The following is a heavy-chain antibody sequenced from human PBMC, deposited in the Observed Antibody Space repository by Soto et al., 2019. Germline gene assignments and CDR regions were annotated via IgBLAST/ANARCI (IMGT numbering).Heavy chain of an antibody. Sequence: HVQLVQSGAEAKKPGSSVKVSCKTSGGTFSSYAISWVRQAPGQVLEWMGGIVPLFRTTNYAQKFQGRFTITADTSTYTVYMELRGLRSGDTAVYYCARGGYSSTWSNLLDRSGLDVWGQGTTVTVSS. CDR2: IVPLFRTT. CDR1: GGTFSSYA. D-gene: IGHD6-13*01. J-gene: IGHJ6*02. V-gene: IGHV1-69*06. CDR3: ARGGYSSTWSNLLDRSGLDV.